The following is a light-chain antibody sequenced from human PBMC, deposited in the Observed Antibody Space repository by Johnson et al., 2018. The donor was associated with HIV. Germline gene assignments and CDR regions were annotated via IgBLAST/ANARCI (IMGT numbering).Light chain of an antibody. J-gene: IGLJ1*01. CDR2: EDN. CDR3: RVWDASLSPHYG. CDR1: SSNIENYF. Sequence: QAVLTQPPSVSAAPGQRVNISCSGNSSNIENYFVSWYQQLPGAAPRLLIYEDNKRPSGIPDRFSGSKSGASATLGITGLQTGDEAGYYCRVWDASLSPHYGLGTGTTVIV. V-gene: IGLV1-51*02.